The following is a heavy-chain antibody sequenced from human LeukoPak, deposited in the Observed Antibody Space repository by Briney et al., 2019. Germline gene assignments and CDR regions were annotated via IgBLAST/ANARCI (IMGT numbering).Heavy chain of an antibody. J-gene: IGHJ4*02. V-gene: IGHV4-38-2*02. Sequence: SETLSLTCTVSGYSISSGYYWGWIRQPPGKGLEWIGSIYHSGSTYYNPSLKSRVTISVDTSKNQFSLKLSSVTAADTAVYYCARLVRGAFPFWGQGTLVTVSS. CDR1: GYSISSGYY. CDR2: IYHSGST. CDR3: ARLVRGAFPF. D-gene: IGHD3-10*01.